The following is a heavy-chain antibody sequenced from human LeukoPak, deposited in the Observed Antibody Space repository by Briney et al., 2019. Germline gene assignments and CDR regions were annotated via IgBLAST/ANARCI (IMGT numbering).Heavy chain of an antibody. Sequence: SETLSLTCAVYGGSFSGYYWSWIRQPPGKGLEWIGEINHSGSTNYNPSLKSRVTISVDTSKNQFSLKLSSVTAADTAVYYCARLSSGYVSLDYWGQGTLVTVSS. D-gene: IGHD5-12*01. V-gene: IGHV4-34*01. CDR1: GGSFSGYY. J-gene: IGHJ4*02. CDR3: ARLSSGYVSLDY. CDR2: INHSGST.